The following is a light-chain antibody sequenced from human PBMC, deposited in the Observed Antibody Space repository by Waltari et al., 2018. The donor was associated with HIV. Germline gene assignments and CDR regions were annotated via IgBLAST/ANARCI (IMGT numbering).Light chain of an antibody. Sequence: QSALTQPRSVSGSPGQSIIISCTGTSSDVGGYDYISWYQQHPGKVPKLIIYDVNKRPSGVPGRFSASKSGNTASLTISGLQAEDEADYYCCSYVETYILIFGGGTKVTVL. CDR3: CSYVETYILI. J-gene: IGLJ2*01. V-gene: IGLV2-11*01. CDR1: SSDVGGYDY. CDR2: DVN.